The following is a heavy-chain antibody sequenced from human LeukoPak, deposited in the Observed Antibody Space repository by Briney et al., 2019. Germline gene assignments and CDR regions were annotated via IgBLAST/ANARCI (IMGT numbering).Heavy chain of an antibody. D-gene: IGHD1-20*01. J-gene: IGHJ5*02. CDR3: ARLKITDNWFDL. V-gene: IGHV4-4*07. CDR1: GGSISSYY. CDR2: IDTSGTT. Sequence: SETLSLTCGVSGGSISSYYWGWIRQAGGKGLEWIGRIDTSGTTNYHPSLKSRVSISVDKAKNQFSLNLSSVTAADTAVYYCARLKITDNWFDLWGQGTLVTVSA.